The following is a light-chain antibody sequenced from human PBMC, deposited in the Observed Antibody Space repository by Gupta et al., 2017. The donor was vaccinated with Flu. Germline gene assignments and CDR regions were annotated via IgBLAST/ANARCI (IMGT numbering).Light chain of an antibody. CDR3: AAWDDSLSAYV. J-gene: IGLJ1*01. CDR2: MEN. Sequence: QSVVTQPPSASGTPGQRVIIACSGGTSNIGSHYVQWYQQVPGAAPKLLIYMENRRPSGVPDRFSASKSGTSAVLAISGLRAEDGADYYCAAWDDSLSAYVFGTGTKVTVL. V-gene: IGLV1-47*01. CDR1: TSNIGSHY.